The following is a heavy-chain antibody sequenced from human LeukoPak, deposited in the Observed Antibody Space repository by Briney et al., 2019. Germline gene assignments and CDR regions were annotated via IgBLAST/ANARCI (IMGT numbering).Heavy chain of an antibody. CDR2: IYYSGST. CDR3: ARVRSSGWYDPYWYFDL. Sequence: GSLRLSCAASGFTFSSYAMSWVRQAPGKGLEWIGYIYYSGSTNYNPSLKSRVTISVDTSKNQFSLKLSSVTAADTAVYYCARVRSSGWYDPYWYFDLWGRGTLVTVSS. V-gene: IGHV4-59*01. CDR1: GFTFSSYA. J-gene: IGHJ2*01. D-gene: IGHD6-19*01.